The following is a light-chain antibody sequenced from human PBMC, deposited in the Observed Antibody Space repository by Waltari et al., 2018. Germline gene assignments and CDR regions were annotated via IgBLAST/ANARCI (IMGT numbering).Light chain of an antibody. J-gene: IGKJ1*01. CDR1: QGVRGW. V-gene: IGKV1-5*03. CDR3: KQYASYPWT. CDR2: KVS. Sequence: DIQMSQSPSTLSASVGDRVTITCRASQGVRGWLAWYQQKPGQAPNLLMDKVSSLQSGVPSRVSGCRESETEFTLTISSLQPDDFATYYCKQYASYPWTFGQGTKVE.